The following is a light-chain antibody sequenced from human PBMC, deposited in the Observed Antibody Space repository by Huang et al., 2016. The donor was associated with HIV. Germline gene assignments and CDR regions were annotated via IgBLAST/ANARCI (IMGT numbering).Light chain of an antibody. V-gene: IGKV1-39*01. J-gene: IGKJ2*01. Sequence: DIQMTQSPSSLSAFVGDRVTITCRASHDINIYLNWYQQKPGKAPQLLIYAASSLQSGVPSRFTGSGFWTDFTLNISSLQPEDFGTYYCQESHSTPYTFGQGTKVEIK. CDR2: AAS. CDR1: HDINIY. CDR3: QESHSTPYT.